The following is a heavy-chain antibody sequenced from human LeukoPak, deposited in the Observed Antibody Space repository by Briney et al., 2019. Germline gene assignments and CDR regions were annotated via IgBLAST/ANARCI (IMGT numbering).Heavy chain of an antibody. J-gene: IGHJ4*02. D-gene: IGHD5-18*01. CDR2: ISSSGSSI. CDR3: AKDDRIQARRYSYNY. Sequence: GGSLRLSCTASGFNFNDYYMSWIRQAPGKGLEWISYISSSGSSIDYADSVKGRFTISRDNSKNTLYLQMNSLRAEDTAVYYCAKDDRIQARRYSYNYWGQGTLVTVSS. V-gene: IGHV3-11*01. CDR1: GFNFNDYY.